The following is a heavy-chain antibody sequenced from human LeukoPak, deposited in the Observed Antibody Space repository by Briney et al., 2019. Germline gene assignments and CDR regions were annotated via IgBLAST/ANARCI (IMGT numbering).Heavy chain of an antibody. D-gene: IGHD6-19*01. CDR3: ARGPLVAGTGAAFDI. Sequence: GGSLRLSCAASGFTFSSYSMNWVRQAPGKGLEWVSSISSSSSYIYYADSVKGRFTISRDNPKNSLYLQMNSLRAEDTAVYYCARGPLVAGTGAAFDIWGQGTMVTVSS. CDR1: GFTFSSYS. J-gene: IGHJ3*02. V-gene: IGHV3-21*01. CDR2: ISSSSSYI.